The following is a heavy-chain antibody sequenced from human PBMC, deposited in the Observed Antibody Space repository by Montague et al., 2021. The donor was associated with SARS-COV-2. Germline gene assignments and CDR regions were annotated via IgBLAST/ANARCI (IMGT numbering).Heavy chain of an antibody. V-gene: IGHV4-39*07. J-gene: IGHJ3*02. D-gene: IGHD3-10*01. Sequence: SETLSLTCTGDLHSVSRGTQVRTGSPHASTPVTVGTRMPASGGINFYNPSLESRVTISVDTSKKQFSLKVNSVTAADTAVYYCAKDGEALAWGTFDIWGQGTMVTVSS. CDR3: AKDGEALAWGTFDI. CDR1: LHSVSRGTQV. CDR2: PASGGIN.